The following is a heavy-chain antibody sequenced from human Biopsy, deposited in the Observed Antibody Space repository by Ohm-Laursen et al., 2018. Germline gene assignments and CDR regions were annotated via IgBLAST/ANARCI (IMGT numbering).Heavy chain of an antibody. D-gene: IGHD1-7*01. V-gene: IGHV1-8*01. CDR1: GYTLINFD. CDR3: ATGHLSGTRRALDI. Sequence: ASVKVSCKTSGYTLINFDIHWVRQASGQGLEWMGWMNPKSGDTVYAHKFQGRVTMSRSTSISTANLEMSSLRSEDTAVYYCATGHLSGTRRALDIWGQGTMVTVSS. J-gene: IGHJ3*02. CDR2: MNPKSGDT.